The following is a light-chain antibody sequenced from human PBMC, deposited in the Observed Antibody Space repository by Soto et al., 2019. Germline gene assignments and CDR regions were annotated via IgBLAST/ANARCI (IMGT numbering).Light chain of an antibody. CDR1: NSNLGAGYD. V-gene: IGLV1-40*01. J-gene: IGLJ3*02. CDR2: GNR. CDR3: QAYDYSLTAFV. Sequence: QSVLTQPPSVSGAPGQRVTISCTGNNSNLGAGYDVHWSQQLPGAAPKLVIFGNRNRPSGVPERFSGSKSGTSASLAITGLQAEDEADYYCQAYDYSLTAFVFGGGTKVTVL.